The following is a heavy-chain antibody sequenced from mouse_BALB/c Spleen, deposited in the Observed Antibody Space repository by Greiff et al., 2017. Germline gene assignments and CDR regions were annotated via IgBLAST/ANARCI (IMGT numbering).Heavy chain of an antibody. CDR2: IWGGGST. J-gene: IGHJ4*01. V-gene: IGHV2-6-4*01. D-gene: IGHD2-1*01. Sequence: VMLVESGPGLVAPSQSLSITCTVSGFSLSRYSVHWVRQPPGKGLEWLGMIWGGGSTDYNSALKSRLSISKDNSKSQVFLKMNSLQTDDTAMYYCARNPPGGNYGGGAMDYWGQGTSVTVSS. CDR1: GFSLSRYS. CDR3: ARNPPGGNYGGGAMDY.